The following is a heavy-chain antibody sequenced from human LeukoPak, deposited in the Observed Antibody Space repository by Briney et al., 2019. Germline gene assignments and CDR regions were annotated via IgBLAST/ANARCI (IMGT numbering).Heavy chain of an antibody. CDR1: GGTFSSHA. Sequence: SVKVTCKASGGTFSSHAISWVRQAPGQGLEWMGRIIPIFGTSNYAQKFQGRVTITTDESTTTAYMELSSLRSEDTAVYYCARGEVVAAPQIDYWGQGTLVTVSS. J-gene: IGHJ4*02. D-gene: IGHD2-15*01. V-gene: IGHV1-69*05. CDR2: IIPIFGTS. CDR3: ARGEVVAAPQIDY.